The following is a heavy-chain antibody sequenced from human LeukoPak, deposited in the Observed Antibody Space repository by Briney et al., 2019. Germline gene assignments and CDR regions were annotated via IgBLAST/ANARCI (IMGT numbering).Heavy chain of an antibody. Sequence: PSETLSLTCAVNGTAFFHYHWNSIRQLPGRGLEWIGEINDRGLTNYNPSLESRVTISVDTSKKQFSLKLSSVTAADTAVYYSARDPTTRVNIPYYFDFWGQGTLVTVSS. CDR1: GTAFFHYH. V-gene: IGHV4-34*01. CDR3: ARDPTTRVNIPYYFDF. CDR2: INDRGLT. J-gene: IGHJ4*02. D-gene: IGHD4-17*01.